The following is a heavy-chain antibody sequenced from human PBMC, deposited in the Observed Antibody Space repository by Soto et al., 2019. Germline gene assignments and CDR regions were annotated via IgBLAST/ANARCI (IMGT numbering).Heavy chain of an antibody. Sequence: QVQLVESGGGVVQPGRSLRLSCAASGFSFSNYGMHWARQAPGKGLEWVAGISFDGSNKYHADSVKGRFTISRDNSKNTLSLQMNSLRTEDTAVYYCAGGWYFFDYCGHGTLVTVSS. CDR3: AGGWYFFDY. CDR2: ISFDGSNK. D-gene: IGHD6-19*01. V-gene: IGHV3-30*03. CDR1: GFSFSNYG. J-gene: IGHJ4*01.